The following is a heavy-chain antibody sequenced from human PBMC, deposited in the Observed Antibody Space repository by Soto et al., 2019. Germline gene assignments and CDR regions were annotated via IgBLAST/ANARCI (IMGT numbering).Heavy chain of an antibody. D-gene: IGHD3-10*01. CDR3: ASSYGSGYRAFDY. CDR1: CDTFNFYS. V-gene: IGHV1-69*02. Sequence: QVQLVQSGAEVKRPGSSVKVSCKASCDTFNFYSINWVRQAPGLGLEGMGRVNPIVSMSNYAQKFQGRGTMTADKSTSTAYMELSSLRSEDTAIYYCASSYGSGYRAFDYWGQGALVTVSS. CDR2: VNPIVSMS. J-gene: IGHJ4*02.